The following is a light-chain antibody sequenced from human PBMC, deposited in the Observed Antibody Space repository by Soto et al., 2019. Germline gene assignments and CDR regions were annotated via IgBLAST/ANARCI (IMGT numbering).Light chain of an antibody. V-gene: IGKV1-5*01. CDR1: QSVSNW. J-gene: IGKJ2*01. CDR3: QHYNSYPYT. CDR2: DAS. Sequence: DIQMTQSPSTLSASVGDRVTITCRASQSVSNWLAWYQQKPGKAPKLMIYDASSLQTGVPPKFSGSGSGTEFTLTISSLQPDDFATYYCQHYNSYPYTVGQGTKVDIK.